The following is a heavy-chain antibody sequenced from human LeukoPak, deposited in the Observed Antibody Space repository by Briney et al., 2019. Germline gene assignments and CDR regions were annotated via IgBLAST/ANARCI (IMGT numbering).Heavy chain of an antibody. CDR2: ISSSGSTI. CDR1: GFTFSDYY. D-gene: IGHD3-22*01. J-gene: IGHJ4*02. CDR3: ARDYYDSSGYYSQYFDY. Sequence: PGGSLRLSCAASGFTFSDYYMSWIRQAPGKGLEWGSYISSSGSTIYYADSVKGRFTISRDNAKNSLYLQMNSLRAEDTAVYYCARDYYDSSGYYSQYFDYWGQGTLVTVSS. V-gene: IGHV3-11*01.